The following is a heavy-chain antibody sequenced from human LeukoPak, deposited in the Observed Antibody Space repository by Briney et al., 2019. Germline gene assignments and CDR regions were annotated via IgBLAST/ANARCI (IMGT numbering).Heavy chain of an antibody. D-gene: IGHD2-15*01. CDR2: ISSSSSYI. CDR3: GRALNRHIGGFEV. J-gene: IGHJ4*02. Sequence: GGSLRLSCAASGFTFSSYSMNWVRQAPGKGLEWVSSISSSSSYIYYADSVKGRFTISRDNAKNSLYLQMNSLRAEDTAVYYCGRALNRHIGGFEVWGQGALVTVSS. V-gene: IGHV3-21*01. CDR1: GFTFSSYS.